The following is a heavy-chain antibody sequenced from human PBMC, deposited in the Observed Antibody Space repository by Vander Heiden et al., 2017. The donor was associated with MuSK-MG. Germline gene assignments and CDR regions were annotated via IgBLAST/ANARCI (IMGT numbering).Heavy chain of an antibody. V-gene: IGHV3-30-3*01. CDR1: GFTFSSYA. Sequence: QVQLVESGGGVVQPGRSLRLSCAASGFTFSSYAMPWVRQAPGKGLEWVAVISYDGSNKYYADSVKGRFTISRDNSKNTLYLQMNSLRAEDTAVYYCARDPIYDFWSGYFDYWGQGTLVTVSS. D-gene: IGHD3-3*01. CDR3: ARDPIYDFWSGYFDY. J-gene: IGHJ4*02. CDR2: ISYDGSNK.